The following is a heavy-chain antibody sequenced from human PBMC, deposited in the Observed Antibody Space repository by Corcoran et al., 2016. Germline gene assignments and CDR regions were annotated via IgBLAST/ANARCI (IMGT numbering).Heavy chain of an antibody. J-gene: IGHJ3*02. CDR2: IYYSGST. CDR1: GGSISSSSYY. Sequence: QLQLQESGPGLVKPSETLSLTCTVSGGSISSSSYYWGWIRQPPGKGLEWIGSIYYSGSTYYNPSLKSRVTISVDTSKNQFSLKLSSVTAADTAVYYCARRVRGSYERACDIWGQGTMVTVSS. D-gene: IGHD1-26*01. CDR3: ARRVRGSYERACDI. V-gene: IGHV4-39*07.